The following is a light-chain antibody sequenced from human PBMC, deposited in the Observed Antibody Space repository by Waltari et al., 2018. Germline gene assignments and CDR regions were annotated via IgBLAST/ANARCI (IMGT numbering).Light chain of an antibody. CDR1: QSIDNY. CDR2: DVS. CDR3: QQRSNWPLT. Sequence: EIVLTQSPATLSLSPGERATLPCRASQSIDNYLAWYQHKPGQAPRLLIYDVSNRATGIPARFSGSGSGTDFTLTISSLEPEDFAVYYCQQRSNWPLTFGQGTRLEIK. J-gene: IGKJ5*01. V-gene: IGKV3-11*01.